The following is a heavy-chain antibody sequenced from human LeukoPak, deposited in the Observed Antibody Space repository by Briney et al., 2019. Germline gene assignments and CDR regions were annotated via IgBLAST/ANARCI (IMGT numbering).Heavy chain of an antibody. V-gene: IGHV1-69*13. Sequence: ASVKVSCKASGGTFSSYAISWVRQAPGQGLEWMGGIIPIFGTANYAQKFQGRVTITADESTSTAYMELSSLRSEDTAVYYCARFPSFYDLSGAANAFDIWGQGTMVIVSS. D-gene: IGHD2-15*01. CDR2: IIPIFGTA. J-gene: IGHJ3*02. CDR1: GGTFSSYA. CDR3: ARFPSFYDLSGAANAFDI.